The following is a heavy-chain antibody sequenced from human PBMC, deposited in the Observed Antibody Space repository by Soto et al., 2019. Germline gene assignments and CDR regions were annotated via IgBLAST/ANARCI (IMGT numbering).Heavy chain of an antibody. CDR3: ARWPYMVEAATDSYYYGMDL. D-gene: IGHD2-15*01. V-gene: IGHV1-69*13. CDR2: IIPIFGTA. CDR1: GGPFSSYA. J-gene: IGHJ6*01. Sequence: SVKVSFQAYGGPFSSYAISLVRQAPGQGLEWMGGIIPIFGTANYAQKFQGRVTITADESTSTAYMELSSLRSEDTAVYYCARWPYMVEAATDSYYYGMDLWGQGTTVTVSS.